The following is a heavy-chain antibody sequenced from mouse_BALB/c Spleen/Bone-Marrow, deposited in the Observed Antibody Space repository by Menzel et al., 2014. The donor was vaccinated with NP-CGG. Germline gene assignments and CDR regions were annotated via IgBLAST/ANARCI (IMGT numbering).Heavy chain of an antibody. Sequence: EVQLQQSGPELVKPGASVKIPCKASGYTFTDYNMDWVKQSHGKSLEWIGDINPNNGGTIYNQKFKGKATLTVDKSSSSAYMELRSLTSEDTAVYYFARGYGGSLGYFDYWGQGTTLTVSS. CDR2: INPNNGGT. D-gene: IGHD2-14*01. CDR3: ARGYGGSLGYFDY. CDR1: GYTFTDYN. J-gene: IGHJ2*01. V-gene: IGHV1-18*01.